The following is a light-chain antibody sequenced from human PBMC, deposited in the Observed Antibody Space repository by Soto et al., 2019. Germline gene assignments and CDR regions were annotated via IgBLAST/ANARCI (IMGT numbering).Light chain of an antibody. V-gene: IGLV1-51*01. CDR1: SSNIGGNS. CDR3: GSWDSSLSAYV. J-gene: IGLJ1*01. CDR2: DDD. Sequence: QSVLTQPPSVSAAPGQRVTISCSGSSSNIGGNSVSWYQQLPGTVPKLLIYDDDKRPSGIPDRFSGSKSGTSATLGITGFQTGDEADYYCGSWDSSLSAYVFGTGTKVTVL.